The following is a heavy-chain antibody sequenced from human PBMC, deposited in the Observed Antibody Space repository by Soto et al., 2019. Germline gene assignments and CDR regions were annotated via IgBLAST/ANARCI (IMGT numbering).Heavy chain of an antibody. J-gene: IGHJ4*02. V-gene: IGHV6-1*01. Sequence: SQTLSLTCAISGDSVSSNSAAWNWIRQSPSRGLEWLGRTYYRSKWYNDYAVSVKSRITINPDTSKNQFSLQMNSLRAEDTAVYYCAREIVTTGEYYFDSWGQGTLVTVSS. CDR3: AREIVTTGEYYFDS. CDR2: TYYRSKWYN. D-gene: IGHD1-1*01. CDR1: GDSVSSNSAA.